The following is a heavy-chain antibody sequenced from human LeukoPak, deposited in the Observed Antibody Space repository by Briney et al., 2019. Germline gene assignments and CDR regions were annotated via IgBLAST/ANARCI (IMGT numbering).Heavy chain of an antibody. J-gene: IGHJ3*02. CDR1: GYSFTSYW. CDR3: ARRGCGGDCPVGDAFDI. CDR2: IYPGDSDT. V-gene: IGHV5-51*03. Sequence: KPGESLTISCTGSGYSFTSYWIGWVRQMPGKGLEWMGIIYPGDSDTRYSPSFQGQVTISADKSISTAYLQWSSLKASDTAMYYCARRGCGGDCPVGDAFDIWGQGTMVTVSS. D-gene: IGHD2-21*02.